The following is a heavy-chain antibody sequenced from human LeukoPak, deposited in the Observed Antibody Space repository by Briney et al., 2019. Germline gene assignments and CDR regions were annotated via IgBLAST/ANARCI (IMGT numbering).Heavy chain of an antibody. CDR1: GGSFSGYY. Sequence: PSETLSLTCAVYGGSFSGYYWSWIRQPPGKGLEWVGEINHSGSTNYNPSLRRQVTISVDTSKNQFSLKLSSVTAADTAVYYCARGNRNSIVVVPAAMRVFDYWGQGTLVTVSS. D-gene: IGHD2-2*01. CDR2: INHSGST. V-gene: IGHV4-34*01. CDR3: ARGNRNSIVVVPAAMRVFDY. J-gene: IGHJ4*02.